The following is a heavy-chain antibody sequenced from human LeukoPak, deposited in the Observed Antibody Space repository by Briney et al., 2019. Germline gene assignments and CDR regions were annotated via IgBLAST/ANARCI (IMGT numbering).Heavy chain of an antibody. V-gene: IGHV4-30-4*01. J-gene: IGHJ3*02. CDR1: GGSISSGDYY. D-gene: IGHD2-21*02. CDR2: IYYSGST. Sequence: PSETLTLTCTVSGGSISSGDYYWSWIRQPPGKGLEWIGYIYYSGSTYYNPSLKSRVTISVDTSKNQFSLKLSSVTAADTAVYYCARAGLGDSGDAFDIWGQGTMVTVSS. CDR3: ARAGLGDSGDAFDI.